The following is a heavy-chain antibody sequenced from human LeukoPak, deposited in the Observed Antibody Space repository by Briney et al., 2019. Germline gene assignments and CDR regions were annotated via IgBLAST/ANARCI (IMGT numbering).Heavy chain of an antibody. CDR3: ARGSITIFGVDPEFNWFDP. CDR1: GYTFTGYY. V-gene: IGHV1-2*04. J-gene: IGHJ5*02. D-gene: IGHD3-3*01. Sequence: ASVKVSCKASGYTFTGYYMHWVRQAPRQGLEWMGWINPNSGGTNYAQKFQGWVTMTRDTSISTAYMELSRLRSDDTAVYYCARGSITIFGVDPEFNWFDPWGQGTLVTVSS. CDR2: INPNSGGT.